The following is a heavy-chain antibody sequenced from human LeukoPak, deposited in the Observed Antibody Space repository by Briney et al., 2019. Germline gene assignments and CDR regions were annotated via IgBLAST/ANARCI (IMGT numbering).Heavy chain of an antibody. CDR1: GFTLSSYA. J-gene: IGHJ4*02. D-gene: IGHD2-15*01. Sequence: GGSLRLSCAASGFTLSSYAMSWVREAPGKGLEWVSAISDTGNTYHADSVKGRFTISRDSSKNTLFLQMNRLRPEDAAVYYCAKAPVTTCRGAFCYPFDYWGRGTLVTVSS. CDR2: ISDTGNT. V-gene: IGHV3-23*01. CDR3: AKAPVTTCRGAFCYPFDY.